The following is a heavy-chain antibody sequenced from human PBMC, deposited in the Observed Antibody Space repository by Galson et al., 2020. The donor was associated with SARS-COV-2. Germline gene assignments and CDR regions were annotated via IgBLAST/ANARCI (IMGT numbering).Heavy chain of an antibody. V-gene: IGHV3-30*18. CDR3: AKDSGSGWYYFDY. Sequence: SLKISCAASGFTFSSYGMHWVRQVPGKGLDWVAVISNDGSNKYYADSVKGRFTISRDRSKNTLYLQMNSLRAEDTAVYYCAKDSGSGWYYFDYWGQGTLVTVSS. J-gene: IGHJ4*02. CDR1: GFTFSSYG. CDR2: ISNDGSNK. D-gene: IGHD6-19*01.